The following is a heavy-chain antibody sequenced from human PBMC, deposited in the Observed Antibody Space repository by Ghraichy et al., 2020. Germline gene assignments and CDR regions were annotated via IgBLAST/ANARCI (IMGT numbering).Heavy chain of an antibody. V-gene: IGHV4-30-2*01. CDR1: GGSISSGGYS. Sequence: LSLTCAVSGGSISSGGYSWSWIRQPPGKGLEWIGYIYHSGSTYYNPSLKSRVTISVDRSKNQFSLKLSSVTAADTAVYYCARVTPEGRGGYGMDVWGQGTTVTVSS. CDR3: ARVTPEGRGGYGMDV. J-gene: IGHJ6*02. D-gene: IGHD1-26*01. CDR2: IYHSGST.